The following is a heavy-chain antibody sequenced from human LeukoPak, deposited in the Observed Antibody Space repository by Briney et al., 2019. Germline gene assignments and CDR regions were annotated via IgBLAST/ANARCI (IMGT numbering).Heavy chain of an antibody. J-gene: IGHJ4*02. CDR3: AKDLRGYYDLEAFFDY. CDR1: GFTFSSYA. V-gene: IGHV3-23*01. D-gene: IGHD3-3*01. Sequence: GGSLRLSCAASGFTFSSYAMSWVRQAPGKGLEWVSAISGSGGSTYYADSVEGRFTISRDNSKNTLYLQMNSLRAEDTAIYYCAKDLRGYYDLEAFFDYWGQGTLVTVSS. CDR2: ISGSGGST.